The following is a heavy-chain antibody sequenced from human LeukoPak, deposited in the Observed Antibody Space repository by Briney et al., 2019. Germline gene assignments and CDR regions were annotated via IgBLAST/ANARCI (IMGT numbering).Heavy chain of an antibody. CDR1: GYRFSSYW. CDR3: ATSPAPGIAAAGTAGAFDI. CDR2: IYPGDSDT. D-gene: IGHD6-13*01. Sequence: GESLKISCKGSGYRFSSYWIGWVRQMPGKGLEWMGVIYPGDSDTRYSPSFQGQVTFSADKSISTAYVQWSSLKASDTAMYYCATSPAPGIAAAGTAGAFDIWGQGTMVTVSS. J-gene: IGHJ3*02. V-gene: IGHV5-51*01.